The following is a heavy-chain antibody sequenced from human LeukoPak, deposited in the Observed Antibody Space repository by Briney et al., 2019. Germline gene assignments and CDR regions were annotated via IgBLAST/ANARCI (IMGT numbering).Heavy chain of an antibody. CDR2: INSNSGGT. V-gene: IGHV1-8*02. D-gene: IGHD2-8*01. CDR1: GYTFTSYG. J-gene: IGHJ4*02. CDR3: ARSDPRDPPEMGY. Sequence: ASVKVSCKASGYTFTSYGISWVRQAPGQGLEWMGWINSNSGGTNYAQKFQGRVTMTRNTSISTAYMELSSLRSEDTAVYYCARSDPRDPPEMGYWGQGTLVTVSS.